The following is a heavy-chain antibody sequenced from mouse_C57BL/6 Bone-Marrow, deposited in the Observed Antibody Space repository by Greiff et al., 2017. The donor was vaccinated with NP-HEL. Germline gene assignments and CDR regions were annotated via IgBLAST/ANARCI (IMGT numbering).Heavy chain of an antibody. CDR3: ARAFYYYGSRAWFAY. J-gene: IGHJ3*01. D-gene: IGHD1-1*01. Sequence: QVQLQPPGAELVKPGASVTLSCKASGYTFTSYWMHWVKQRPGQGLAWIGMIHPNSGSTHYNEKFKIPATLTVDKSSIPAYMQLSSLTSEDSAVYYCARAFYYYGSRAWFAYWGQGTLVTVSA. CDR2: IHPNSGST. V-gene: IGHV1-64*01. CDR1: GYTFTSYW.